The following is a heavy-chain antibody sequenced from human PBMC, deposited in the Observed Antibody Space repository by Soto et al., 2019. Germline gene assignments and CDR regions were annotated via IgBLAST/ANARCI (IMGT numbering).Heavy chain of an antibody. CDR1: GISYTTYP. J-gene: IGHJ4*02. V-gene: IGHV1-3*01. CDR2: INAGNGDT. D-gene: IGHD5-12*01. CDR3: ARAISGYVT. Sequence: VQLVQPGAEVKKPGASVRISCTASGISYTTYPIHWVRQAPGQGLEWMGWINAGNGDTRYSQSFQGRVTLTTDTSATTTYMDLSSLTSEDTSIYYCARAISGYVTWGQGTLVTVSS.